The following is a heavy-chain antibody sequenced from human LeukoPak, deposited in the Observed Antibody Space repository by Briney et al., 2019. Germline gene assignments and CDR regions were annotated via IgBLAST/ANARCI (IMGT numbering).Heavy chain of an antibody. Sequence: ASVKVSCKASGYTIVCYYLHWVRQAPGQGLEWMAWIDPYTGNTHYAQKFQGRITVTRDTSISTTYMELSWLTSDDTALYYCAREYSASEHWGQGTLVTVSS. CDR1: GYTIVCYY. CDR2: IDPYTGNT. CDR3: AREYSASEH. J-gene: IGHJ1*01. D-gene: IGHD5-12*01. V-gene: IGHV1-2*02.